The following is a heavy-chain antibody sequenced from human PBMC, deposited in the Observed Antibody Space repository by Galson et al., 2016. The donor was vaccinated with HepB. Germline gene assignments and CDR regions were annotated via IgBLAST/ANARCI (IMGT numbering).Heavy chain of an antibody. V-gene: IGHV3-48*02. CDR2: ISGSSSTI. CDR3: ATSYPYGWGSYLPPNYFDY. D-gene: IGHD3-10*01. Sequence: SLRLSCAASGFAFNTYSINWVRQAPGRGLEWVSYISGSSSTIYYADSVQGRFTISRDNARNSLYLQMDRLRDEDTAVYYCATSYPYGWGSYLPPNYFDYWGQGTLVTVSS. CDR1: GFAFNTYS. J-gene: IGHJ4*02.